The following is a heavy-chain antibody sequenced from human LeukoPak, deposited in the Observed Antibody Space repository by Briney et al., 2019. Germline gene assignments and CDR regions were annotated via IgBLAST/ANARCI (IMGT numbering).Heavy chain of an antibody. CDR2: ISGSGGST. V-gene: IGHV3-23*01. CDR1: GFTFTSYA. Sequence: GGSLRPSCPASGFTFTSYAMGWVRQPPGRGLGWVSVISGSGGSTYYADSVKGRFTISRDNSKNTLYLQMNSLRAEDTAVYYCAKDRGEQLVPTGLFDYWGQGTLVTVSS. D-gene: IGHD6-13*01. CDR3: AKDRGEQLVPTGLFDY. J-gene: IGHJ4*02.